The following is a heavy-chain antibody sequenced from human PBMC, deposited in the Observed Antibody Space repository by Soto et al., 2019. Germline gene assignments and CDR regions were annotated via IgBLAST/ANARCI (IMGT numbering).Heavy chain of an antibody. CDR1: EFTFSNAW. D-gene: IGHD4-17*01. Sequence: ESLKISCAXSEFTFSNAWMSWVRQAPGKGLEWVGRIKSKTDGGTTDYAAPVKGRFTILRDDSKNTLYLHMDSLNTEDTAVYYCATEGPFSSKTAVTAPFDYWGQGTLVTVSS. CDR2: IKSKTDGGTT. J-gene: IGHJ4*02. V-gene: IGHV3-15*01. CDR3: ATEGPFSSKTAVTAPFDY.